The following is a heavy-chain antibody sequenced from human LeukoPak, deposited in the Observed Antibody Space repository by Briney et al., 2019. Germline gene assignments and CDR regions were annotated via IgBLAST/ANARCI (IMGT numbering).Heavy chain of an antibody. CDR3: ARGLGVVTAQSEQPKPRYFDL. CDR2: ISGYKGNT. CDR1: GYTFISYG. J-gene: IGHJ2*01. D-gene: IGHD2-21*02. V-gene: IGHV1-18*01. Sequence: ASVKVSCRASGYTFISYGISWVRQAPGQGLEWMGRISGYKGNTNYAQNLQGRVTMTTDTSTSTAYMELRSLRSDDTAVYYCARGLGVVTAQSEQPKPRYFDLWGRGTQVTVSS.